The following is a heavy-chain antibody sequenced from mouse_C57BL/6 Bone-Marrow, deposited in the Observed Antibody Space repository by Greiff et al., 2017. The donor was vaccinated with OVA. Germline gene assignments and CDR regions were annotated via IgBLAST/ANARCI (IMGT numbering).Heavy chain of an antibody. Sequence: QVHVKQPGAELVRPGTSVKLSCKASGYTFTSYWMHWVKQRPGQGLEWIGVIDPSDSYTNYNQKFKGKATLTVDPSSSTAYMQLISLTSADSAVYYCAREGIYYGSSYWFAYWGQGTLVTVSA. CDR1: GYTFTSYW. D-gene: IGHD1-1*01. V-gene: IGHV1-59*01. CDR3: AREGIYYGSSYWFAY. CDR2: IDPSDSYT. J-gene: IGHJ3*01.